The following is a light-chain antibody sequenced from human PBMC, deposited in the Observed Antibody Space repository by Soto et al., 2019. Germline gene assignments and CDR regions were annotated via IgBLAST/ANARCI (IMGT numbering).Light chain of an antibody. V-gene: IGLV2-23*02. Sequence: SVLTQPASVSGSPGQSITISCTGTSSNVGSYKLVSWYQQHPGNAPKLMIFEVNKRPSGVSNRFSGSKSGNTASLTISGLKVEDEADHYCCSSVGSPTYVFGTGTKVTVL. CDR1: SSNVGSYKL. CDR3: CSSVGSPTYV. J-gene: IGLJ1*01. CDR2: EVN.